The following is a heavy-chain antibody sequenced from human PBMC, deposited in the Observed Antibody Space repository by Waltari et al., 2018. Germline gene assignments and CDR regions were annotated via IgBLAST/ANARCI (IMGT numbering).Heavy chain of an antibody. CDR2: IYHSGST. D-gene: IGHD3-22*01. V-gene: IGHV4-38-2*02. CDR3: AREKYYYDSSGYRLFDY. CDR1: GYSISSGYY. J-gene: IGHJ4*02. Sequence: QVQLQESGPGLVKPSETLSLTCAVSGYSISSGYYWGWIRQPPGKGLEWIGSIYHSGSTYYNPSLKSRVTISVDTSKNQFSLKLSSVTAADTAVYYCAREKYYYDSSGYRLFDYWGQGTLVTVSS.